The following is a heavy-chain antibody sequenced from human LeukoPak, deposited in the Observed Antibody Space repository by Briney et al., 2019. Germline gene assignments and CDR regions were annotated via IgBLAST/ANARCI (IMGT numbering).Heavy chain of an antibody. J-gene: IGHJ4*02. Sequence: GESLKISCEGPGYSFNTYWIGWVRQMPGKGLGWMGIIYPGDSDTRYSPSFQGQVTISADKSISTAYLQWSSLKASDTAMYYCARAPDGYNPLNYFDYWGQGTLVTVSS. V-gene: IGHV5-51*01. CDR2: IYPGDSDT. D-gene: IGHD5-24*01. CDR1: GYSFNTYW. CDR3: ARAPDGYNPLNYFDY.